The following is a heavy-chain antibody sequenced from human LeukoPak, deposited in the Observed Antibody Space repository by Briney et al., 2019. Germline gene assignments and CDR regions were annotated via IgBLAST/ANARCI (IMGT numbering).Heavy chain of an antibody. Sequence: GGSLRLSCAASGFTFSDYYMSWIRQAPGKGLEWVSYITSSGTYIYYADSVKGRFTISRDNAKNSLYLQMNSLRAEDTALYHCARVITMVRGGISVYYYYYMDVWGKGTTVTISS. V-gene: IGHV3-11*01. CDR1: GFTFSDYY. D-gene: IGHD3-10*01. J-gene: IGHJ6*03. CDR2: ITSSGTYI. CDR3: ARVITMVRGGISVYYYYYMDV.